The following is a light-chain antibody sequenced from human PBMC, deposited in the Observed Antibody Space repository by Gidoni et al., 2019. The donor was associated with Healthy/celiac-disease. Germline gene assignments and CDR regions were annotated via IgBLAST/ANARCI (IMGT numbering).Light chain of an antibody. Sequence: SYELTQPPSVSVSPGQTASITCSGDKLGDKYACWYQQKPGQSPVLVIYQDSKRPSGIPERFSGSNSGNTATLTISGTQAMDEADYYCQAWDSSPDTWVFGGGTKLTVL. J-gene: IGLJ3*02. CDR3: QAWDSSPDTWV. CDR2: QDS. V-gene: IGLV3-1*01. CDR1: KLGDKY.